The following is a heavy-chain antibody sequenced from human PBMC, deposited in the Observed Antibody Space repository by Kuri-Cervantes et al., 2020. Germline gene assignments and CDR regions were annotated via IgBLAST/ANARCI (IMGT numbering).Heavy chain of an antibody. Sequence: SETLSLTCTVSGATVNSFYWSWIRQPPGKGLEWIGHIYNRGGTNYKPSLKSRVTISVDTSKNQISLKLTSVTAADTAVYYCAGNDNQGDFVSGFWGQGTLVTVSS. V-gene: IGHV4-59*02. CDR1: GATVNSFY. CDR2: IYNRGGT. D-gene: IGHD2-21*02. J-gene: IGHJ4*03. CDR3: AGNDNQGDFVSGF.